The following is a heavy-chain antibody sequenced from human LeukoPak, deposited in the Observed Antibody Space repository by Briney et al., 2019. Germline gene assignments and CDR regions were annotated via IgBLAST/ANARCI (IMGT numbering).Heavy chain of an antibody. CDR3: ARGATYAYYQDY. CDR2: IKYDASST. J-gene: IGHJ4*02. D-gene: IGHD1-26*01. V-gene: IGHV3-74*01. Sequence: GGSLRLSCADSGFTFSSHWMHWVCQAPGKGLVWVSRIKYDASSTSYADSVKGRFTISRDNAKNTLYLQMNSLRAEDTAVYYCARGATYAYYQDYWGQGTLVTVSS. CDR1: GFTFSSHW.